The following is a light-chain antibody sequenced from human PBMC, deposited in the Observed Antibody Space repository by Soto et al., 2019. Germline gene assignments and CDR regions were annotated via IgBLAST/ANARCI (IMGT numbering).Light chain of an antibody. V-gene: IGKV3-15*01. CDR3: QHYNNWPLT. J-gene: IGKJ4*01. CDR2: GTS. CDR1: QSISSN. Sequence: EIVMTRSPATLSVSPGERATLSCRASQSISSNLAWYQQKPGQTPRLLIYGTSTRATGIPARFSGSGSGTEFTLTISSLQSEDFAVYYCQHYNNWPLTFGGGTKVEIK.